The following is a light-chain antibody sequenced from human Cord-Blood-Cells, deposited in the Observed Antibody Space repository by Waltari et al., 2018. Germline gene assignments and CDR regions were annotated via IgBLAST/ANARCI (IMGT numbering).Light chain of an antibody. CDR2: DAS. CDR3: QQRSNWPLFT. CDR1: QSIISY. V-gene: IGKV3-11*01. Sequence: EIVLTQSPATLSLSPGERAPLSCRASQSIISYLAWYQQKPGQAPRLLIYDASTRATGIPARFSGSGSGTDFTLTISSLEPEDFAVYYCQQRSNWPLFTFGPGTKVDIK. J-gene: IGKJ3*01.